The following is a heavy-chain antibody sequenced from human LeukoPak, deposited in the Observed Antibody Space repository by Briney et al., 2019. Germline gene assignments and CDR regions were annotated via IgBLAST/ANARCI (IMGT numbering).Heavy chain of an antibody. Sequence: GGSLRLSCAASGFRFSVNDMTWVRQAPGKRLEWLSIINGNSDNTHYADSVKGRFIISRDNSKNMIYLQMNSLRAEDTAVYYCAKNGGTFDYWGQGTLVTVS. CDR3: AKNGGTFDY. CDR1: GFRFSVND. CDR2: INGNSDNT. V-gene: IGHV3-23*01. D-gene: IGHD2-8*01. J-gene: IGHJ4*02.